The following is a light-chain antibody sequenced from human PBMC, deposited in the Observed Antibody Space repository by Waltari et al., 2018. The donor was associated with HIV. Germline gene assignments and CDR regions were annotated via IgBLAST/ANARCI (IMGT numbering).Light chain of an antibody. CDR1: HSIASW. J-gene: IGKJ2*01. Sequence: DIQMTQSPSTLSASVGDRVTITCRASHSIASWLAWYQQQPGTAPKLLIYEASNLESGVPSRFSCSGSVTKFTLTISSLHRDDFATYYCQQYNNYPYTFGQGTKLEI. CDR2: EAS. V-gene: IGKV1-5*03. CDR3: QQYNNYPYT.